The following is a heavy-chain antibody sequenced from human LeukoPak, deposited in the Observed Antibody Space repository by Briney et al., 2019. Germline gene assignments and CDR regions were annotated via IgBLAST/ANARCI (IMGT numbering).Heavy chain of an antibody. D-gene: IGHD3-22*01. CDR1: GFTFSSYG. CDR2: ISYDGSNK. Sequence: GGSLRLSCAASGFTFSSYGMHWVRQAPGKGLGWVAVISYDGSNKYYADSVKGRFTISRDNSKNTLYLQMNSLRAEDTAVYYCARKTDSGGQGDYWGPGALVTVSS. V-gene: IGHV3-30*03. CDR3: ARKTDSGGQGDY. J-gene: IGHJ4*02.